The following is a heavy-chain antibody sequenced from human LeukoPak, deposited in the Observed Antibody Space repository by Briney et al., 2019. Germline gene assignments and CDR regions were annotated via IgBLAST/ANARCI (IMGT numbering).Heavy chain of an antibody. J-gene: IGHJ6*02. V-gene: IGHV1-18*01. Sequence: ASVKVSCKASGYRFSTYGINCVRQAPGQGPEWMAWISTSNGNTNYAQNFYGRATVTADTSTSTAYMELRSLRSDDTAVYYCARDLDSSGWYVDGLDVWGQGTAVTVSS. D-gene: IGHD6-19*01. CDR3: ARDLDSSGWYVDGLDV. CDR1: GYRFSTYG. CDR2: ISTSNGNT.